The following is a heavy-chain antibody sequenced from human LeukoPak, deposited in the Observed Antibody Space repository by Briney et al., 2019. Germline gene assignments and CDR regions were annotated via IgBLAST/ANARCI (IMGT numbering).Heavy chain of an antibody. D-gene: IGHD3-22*01. CDR3: NTGIGFSSGYEIDY. CDR1: GFTFSNAW. CDR2: IKSKTDGWAA. Sequence: PGGSLRLSCAASGFTFSNAWMSWVRQAPGKGLEWVGLIKSKTDGWAADYAAAGKGRFTISRDDSKNTLYLQMNSLKTEDAAVYYCNTGIGFSSGYEIDYWGQGTMVTVAS. V-gene: IGHV3-15*01. J-gene: IGHJ4*02.